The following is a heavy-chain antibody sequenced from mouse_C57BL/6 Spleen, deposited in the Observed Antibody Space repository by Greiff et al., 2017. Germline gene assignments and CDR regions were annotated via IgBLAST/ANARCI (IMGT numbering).Heavy chain of an antibody. D-gene: IGHD2-3*01. CDR1: GFSLTSYG. V-gene: IGHV2-6-1*01. CDR3: ARHRDDDGYSHDFDY. J-gene: IGHJ2*01. Sequence: VHLVESGPGLVEPSPCLYLTCTVSGFSLTSYGVHWVRQPPGKGLEWMVVIWSDGSTTYNSALKSRLSIRKDNSKSPVFLKMNSLQTDDTAMYYCARHRDDDGYSHDFDYWGQGTTLTVSS. CDR2: IWSDGST.